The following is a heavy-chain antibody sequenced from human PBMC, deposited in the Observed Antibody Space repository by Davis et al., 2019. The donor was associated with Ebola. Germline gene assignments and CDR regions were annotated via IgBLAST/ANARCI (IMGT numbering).Heavy chain of an antibody. D-gene: IGHD3-3*01. J-gene: IGHJ4*02. CDR3: ARQRASEWSGPHFDF. CDR1: GYTFTNYG. Sequence: ASVKVSCKASGYTFTNYGITWVRQAPGQGLEWMGWINPHNGNTNYAQNVQGRVIMTSDTATTTAYMEVGSLRSDDTAVYYCARQRASEWSGPHFDFWGQGTLVTVSS. V-gene: IGHV1-18*04. CDR2: INPHNGNT.